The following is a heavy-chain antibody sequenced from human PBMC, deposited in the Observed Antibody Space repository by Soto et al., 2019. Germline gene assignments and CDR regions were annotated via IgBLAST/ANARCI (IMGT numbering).Heavy chain of an antibody. CDR3: ARVRRQLWWDGMDV. J-gene: IGHJ6*02. D-gene: IGHD5-18*01. CDR2: ISYDGSNK. V-gene: IGHV3-30-3*01. CDR1: GFTFSSYA. Sequence: QVQLVESGGGVVQPGRSLRLSCVASGFTFSSYAMHWVRQAPGKGLEWVAVISYDGSNKYYADSVKGRFTISRDNSKNTLYLQMNSLRAEDTAVYYCARVRRQLWWDGMDVWGQGTTVTVSS.